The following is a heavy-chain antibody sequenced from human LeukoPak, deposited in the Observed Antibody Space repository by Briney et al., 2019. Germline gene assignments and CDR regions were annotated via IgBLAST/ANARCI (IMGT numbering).Heavy chain of an antibody. V-gene: IGHV4-34*01. CDR2: INYSGST. Sequence: SETLSLTCAVYGGSLSDYYWSWIRQSPGRGLEWIGEINYSGSTNFNPSLKSRVTISVDTSKNQFSLKVTSVTAADTAVYYCARRPDYGDSVRSPGAFDIWGQGTMVTVSS. D-gene: IGHD4-17*01. CDR3: ARRPDYGDSVRSPGAFDI. CDR1: GGSLSDYY. J-gene: IGHJ3*02.